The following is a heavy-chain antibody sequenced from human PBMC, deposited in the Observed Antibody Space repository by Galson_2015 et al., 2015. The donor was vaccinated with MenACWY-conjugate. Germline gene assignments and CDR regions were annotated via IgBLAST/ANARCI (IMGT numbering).Heavy chain of an antibody. D-gene: IGHD1-20*01. CDR1: GFTFGNYD. J-gene: IGHJ6*04. Sequence: CLRLSCAASGFTFGNYDMHWVRDERGTGLEWVSGISTGGDTYYSGSVKGRFTISRENAKNSLYLQMDSLRPGDTAIYYCVRGFLSRDKWNGLGLDVWGKGTTVIVSS. CDR3: VRGFLSRDKWNGLGLDV. V-gene: IGHV3-13*01. CDR2: ISTGGDT.